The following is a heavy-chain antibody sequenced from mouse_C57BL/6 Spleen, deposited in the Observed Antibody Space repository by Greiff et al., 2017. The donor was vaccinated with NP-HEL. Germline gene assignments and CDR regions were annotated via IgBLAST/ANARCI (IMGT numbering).Heavy chain of an antibody. V-gene: IGHV1-15*01. J-gene: IGHJ4*01. CDR2: IDPETGGT. Sequence: VQLQQSGAELVRPGASVTLSCKASGYTFTDYEMHWVKQTPVHGLEWIGAIDPETGGTAYNQKFKGKAILTADKSSSTAYMELRSLTSEDSAVYYCTRRGGNYERMDYWGQGTSVTVSS. CDR1: GYTFTDYE. D-gene: IGHD2-1*01. CDR3: TRRGGNYERMDY.